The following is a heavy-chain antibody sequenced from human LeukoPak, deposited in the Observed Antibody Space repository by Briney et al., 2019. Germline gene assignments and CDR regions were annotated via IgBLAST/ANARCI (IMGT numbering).Heavy chain of an antibody. V-gene: IGHV4-39*01. J-gene: IGHJ3*02. CDR1: GGSISSSSYY. CDR2: IYYSGST. D-gene: IGHD6-19*01. CDR3: ARGLYSSGWYLAFDI. Sequence: PSDTLSLTCTVSGGSISSSSYYWGWIRQPPGKGLEWIGSIYYSGSTYYNPSLKSRVTISVDTSKNQFSLKLSSVTAADTAVYYCARGLYSSGWYLAFDIWGQGTMVTVSS.